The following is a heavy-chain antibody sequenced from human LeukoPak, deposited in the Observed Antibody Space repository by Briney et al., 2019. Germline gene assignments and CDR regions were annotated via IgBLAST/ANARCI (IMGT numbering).Heavy chain of an antibody. D-gene: IGHD3-10*01. Sequence: GASVKVSCKASGYSFTTYHMHWVRQAPGQGLEWMGIINPSGGSTNYAQNFQGRVTMTRDMSTSTVYMELSSLRAEDTAVYYCAKDRSKGSYGDEFDFWGQGTLVTVSS. CDR2: INPSGGST. V-gene: IGHV1-46*01. J-gene: IGHJ4*02. CDR3: AKDRSKGSYGDEFDF. CDR1: GYSFTTYH.